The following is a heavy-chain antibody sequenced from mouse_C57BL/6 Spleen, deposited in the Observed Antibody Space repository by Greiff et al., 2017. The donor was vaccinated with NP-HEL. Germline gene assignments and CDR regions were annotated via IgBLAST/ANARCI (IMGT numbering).Heavy chain of an antibody. CDR3: ARVGIIITTGYFDY. CDR2: IYPRSGNT. J-gene: IGHJ2*01. D-gene: IGHD1-1*01. CDR1: GYTFTSYG. V-gene: IGHV1-81*01. Sequence: VQLVESGAELARPGASVKLSCKASGYTFTSYGISWVKQRTGQGLEWIGEIYPRSGNTYYNEKFKGKATLTADKSSSTAYMELRSLTSEDSAVYFCARVGIIITTGYFDYWGQGTTLTVSS.